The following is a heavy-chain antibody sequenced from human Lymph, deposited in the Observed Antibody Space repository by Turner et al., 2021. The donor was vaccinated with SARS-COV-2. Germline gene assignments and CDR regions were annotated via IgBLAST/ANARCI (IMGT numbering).Heavy chain of an antibody. CDR3: ARETVNNWVDP. CDR1: GGSMNSNY. Sequence: QVQLQESGPRLVKPLETLTLTCTVSGGSMNSNYWSWIRQPPGKRLEWIGYIYYRGRTHYNPSLKSRVTISVDTSKNQFSLKQTSVTAADTAIYYCARETVNNWVDPWGQGILVTVSS. J-gene: IGHJ5*02. D-gene: IGHD2-21*02. CDR2: IYYRGRT. V-gene: IGHV4-59*01.